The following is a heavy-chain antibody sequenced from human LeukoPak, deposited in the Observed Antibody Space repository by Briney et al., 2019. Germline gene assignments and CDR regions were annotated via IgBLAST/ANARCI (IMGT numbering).Heavy chain of an antibody. CDR1: GFTFSSYD. CDR3: ARAVGLDYYYGMDV. D-gene: IGHD1-26*01. J-gene: IGHJ6*02. V-gene: IGHV3-13*01. CDR2: IGTAGDT. Sequence: GGSLRLSCAASGFTFSSYDMHWVRQATGKGLEWVSAIGTAGDTYYPGSVKGRFTISRENAKNSLYLQMNSLRAGDTAVYYCARAVGLDYYYGMDVWGQGTTVTVSS.